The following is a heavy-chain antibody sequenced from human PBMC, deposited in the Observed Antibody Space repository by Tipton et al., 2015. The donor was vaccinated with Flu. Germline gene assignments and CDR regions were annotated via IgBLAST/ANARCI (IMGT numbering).Heavy chain of an antibody. V-gene: IGHV3-74*01. Sequence: GSLRLSCAASGFIFSTYGMHWVRQGPGKGLEWVSGINNDGSRTDYADSVEGRFTISRDNAKNTLYLQLNSLRADDTAVYYCTKGGSSWWDDAFDIWGQGTMVAVSS. CDR3: TKGGSSWWDDAFDI. J-gene: IGHJ3*02. CDR2: INNDGSRT. CDR1: GFIFSTYG. D-gene: IGHD6-13*01.